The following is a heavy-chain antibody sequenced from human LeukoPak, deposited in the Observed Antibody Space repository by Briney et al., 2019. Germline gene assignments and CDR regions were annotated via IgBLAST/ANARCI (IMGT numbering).Heavy chain of an antibody. J-gene: IGHJ4*02. V-gene: IGHV4-59*01. CDR3: ARDPLERRLFDY. D-gene: IGHD1-1*01. Sequence: SETLSLTCTVSGGSISGYYWSWIRQPPGKGLEWIGYIYYSGSTNYNPSLKSRVTISVDTSKNQFSLKLSPVTAADTAVYYCARDPLERRLFDYWGQGTLVTVSS. CDR2: IYYSGST. CDR1: GGSISGYY.